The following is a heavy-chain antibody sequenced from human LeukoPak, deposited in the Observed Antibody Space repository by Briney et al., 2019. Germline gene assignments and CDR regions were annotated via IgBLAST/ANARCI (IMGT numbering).Heavy chain of an antibody. CDR3: ARDACSGGGCQTGWFDP. V-gene: IGHV4-4*07. D-gene: IGHD2-15*01. CDR1: GGSISSYY. CDR2: IYTSGNT. Sequence: SETLSLTCTVSGGSISSYYWNWIRQPAGRGLEWIGRIYTSGNTNYNPSLKGRVTIPVDTSKNQFSLKLSSVTAADTAVYYCARDACSGGGCQTGWFDPWGQGTLVTVSS. J-gene: IGHJ5*02.